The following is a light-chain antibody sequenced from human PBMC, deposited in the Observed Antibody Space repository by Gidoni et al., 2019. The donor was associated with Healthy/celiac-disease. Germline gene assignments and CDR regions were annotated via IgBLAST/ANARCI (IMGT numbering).Light chain of an antibody. V-gene: IGKV1-39*01. Sequence: DIQMTQSPSSLSASVGDRVTITCRASQSISSYLNWYQQKPGKAPKLLIYAASSLQSGVPSRFSGSGSGTDFTLTISSLQPEDFATYYCQHSYSTLLTFGGXTKVEIK. J-gene: IGKJ4*01. CDR1: QSISSY. CDR3: QHSYSTLLT. CDR2: AAS.